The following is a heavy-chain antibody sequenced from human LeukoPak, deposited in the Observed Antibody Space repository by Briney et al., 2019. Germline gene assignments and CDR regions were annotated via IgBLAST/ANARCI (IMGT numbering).Heavy chain of an antibody. CDR2: IYHSGST. Sequence: SQTLSLTCAVSGGSISSGGYSWSWIRQPPGKGLEWIGYIYHSGSTYYNPSLKSRVTISVDRSKNQFSLKLTSVTAADTAVYYCARDDNWSLDYWGQGSLVTVSS. J-gene: IGHJ4*02. CDR3: ARDDNWSLDY. CDR1: GGSISSGGYS. V-gene: IGHV4-30-2*01. D-gene: IGHD1-1*01.